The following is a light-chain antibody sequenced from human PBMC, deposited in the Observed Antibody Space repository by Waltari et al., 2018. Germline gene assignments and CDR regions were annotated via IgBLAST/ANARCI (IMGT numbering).Light chain of an antibody. CDR2: SAY. CDR3: QQTYSVPRGGFT. V-gene: IGKV1-39*01. CDR1: QSIATY. Sequence: QLTQSPYSLSASVGERVTVTCRASQSIATYLSWYQQRAGEAPKLLIHSAYTLQSGVPTGFSGSRSGTEFTLTFSNLHPEDSATYYCQQTYSVPRGGFTFGPGTKVEIK. J-gene: IGKJ3*01.